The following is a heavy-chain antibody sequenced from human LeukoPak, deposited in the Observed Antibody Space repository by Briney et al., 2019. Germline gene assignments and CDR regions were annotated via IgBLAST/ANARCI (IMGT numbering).Heavy chain of an antibody. J-gene: IGHJ6*02. Sequence: PSQTLSLTCTVSGGSISSGSYYWSWIRQPAGKGLEWIGRIYTSGSTNYNPSLKSRVTISVDTSKNQFSLKLSSVTAADTVVYYCARVTNSSSWYSFYYYYGMDVWGQGTTVTVSS. CDR3: ARVTNSSSWYSFYYYYGMDV. D-gene: IGHD6-13*01. V-gene: IGHV4-61*02. CDR2: IYTSGST. CDR1: GGSISSGSYY.